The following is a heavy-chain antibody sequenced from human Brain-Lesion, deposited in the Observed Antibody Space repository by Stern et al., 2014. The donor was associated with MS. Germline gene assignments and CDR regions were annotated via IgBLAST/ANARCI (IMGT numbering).Heavy chain of an antibody. CDR1: GGSINTNNYY. D-gene: IGHD4-17*01. CDR3: ARTGDDFGDYSLSY. J-gene: IGHJ4*02. V-gene: IGHV4-39*01. Sequence: VQLVESGPGLVKPSETLSLTCTVSGGSINTNNYYWGWIRQPPGKGLEWIGNIYSSGSTFYSPSLKSRVTMSVDTSKHQVSLKLSSVTAADTAVYYCARTGDDFGDYSLSYWGQGTLVTVSS. CDR2: IYSSGST.